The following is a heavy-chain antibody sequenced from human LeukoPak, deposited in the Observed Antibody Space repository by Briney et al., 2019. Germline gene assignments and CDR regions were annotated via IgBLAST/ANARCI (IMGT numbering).Heavy chain of an antibody. Sequence: GASVKVSCKASGYTFTGCYMHWVRQAPGQGLEWMGWINPNSGGTNYAQKFQGRVTMTRDTSISTAYMELSRLRSDDTAVYYCARDLLWFGENYYYYGMDVWGQGTTVTVSS. CDR3: ARDLLWFGENYYYYGMDV. CDR1: GYTFTGCY. V-gene: IGHV1-2*02. CDR2: INPNSGGT. D-gene: IGHD3-10*01. J-gene: IGHJ6*02.